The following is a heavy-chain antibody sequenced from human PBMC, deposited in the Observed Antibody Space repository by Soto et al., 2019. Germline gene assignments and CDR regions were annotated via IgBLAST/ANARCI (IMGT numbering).Heavy chain of an antibody. CDR1: GFTFSSYG. J-gene: IGHJ1*01. CDR3: ARDDQYYYDSRGYYAEYFQH. V-gene: IGHV3-33*01. D-gene: IGHD3-22*01. CDR2: IWYDGSNK. Sequence: GGSLRLSCAASGFTFSSYGMHWVRQAPGKGLEWVAVIWYDGSNKFYADSVKGRFTISRDNSKNTLYLQMNSLRAEDTAVYYCARDDQYYYDSRGYYAEYFQHWGQGTLVTVS.